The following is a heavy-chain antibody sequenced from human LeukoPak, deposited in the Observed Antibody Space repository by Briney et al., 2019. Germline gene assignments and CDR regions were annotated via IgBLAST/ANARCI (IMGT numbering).Heavy chain of an antibody. Sequence: PGGSLRLSCAASGFTFDDYTMHWVRQAPGKGLEWVSLISWDGGSTYYADSVKGRFTISRDNSKNTLYLQMNSLRAEDTAVYYCAKDSAVTTYWGQGTLVTVSS. J-gene: IGHJ4*02. V-gene: IGHV3-43*01. CDR2: ISWDGGST. D-gene: IGHD4-17*01. CDR3: AKDSAVTTY. CDR1: GFTFDDYT.